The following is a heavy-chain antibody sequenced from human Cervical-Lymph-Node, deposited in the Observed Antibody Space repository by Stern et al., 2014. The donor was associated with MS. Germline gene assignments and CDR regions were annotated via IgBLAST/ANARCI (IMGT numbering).Heavy chain of an antibody. D-gene: IGHD4-11*01. CDR1: GGSISSSYY. Sequence: QVQLQESGPGLVKPSETLSRTCTVSGGSISSSYYWGWIRQSSGKGLEWIGSIDDTGRTFYKPSLKSRVTISADTSNNQFSLKLSSVTAADTAVYYCVRQVTVRSRFDYWGQGTLVTVSS. CDR3: VRQVTVRSRFDY. V-gene: IGHV4-39*01. J-gene: IGHJ4*02. CDR2: IDDTGRT.